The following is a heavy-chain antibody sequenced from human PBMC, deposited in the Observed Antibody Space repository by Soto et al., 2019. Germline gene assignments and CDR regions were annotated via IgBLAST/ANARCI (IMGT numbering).Heavy chain of an antibody. Sequence: SETLSLTCTVSGAAVSSGCWSWIRQPPGKGLEWIGFMYFGGSFNYNPSLTSRVTISVETSKNQFSVKMTSVTAADTAVYYCARSYYDTTGFAVDPWGQGTLVTVSS. V-gene: IGHV4-59*02. D-gene: IGHD3-22*01. CDR2: MYFGGSF. CDR3: ARSYYDTTGFAVDP. CDR1: GAAVSSGC. J-gene: IGHJ5*02.